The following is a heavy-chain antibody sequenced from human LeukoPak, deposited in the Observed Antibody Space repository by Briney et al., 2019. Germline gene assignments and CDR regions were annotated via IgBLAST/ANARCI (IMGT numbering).Heavy chain of an antibody. Sequence: SVKVSCKASGYSFTSHYMHWVRLTPGQGLEWLGGIIPVFGTTTYAQKFQAKVTMTADKSTNTAYLEISSLTSDDTAVYYCARCSPGDSSNFYAVLQYWGQGTQVTVST. CDR2: IIPVFGTT. D-gene: IGHD3-22*01. CDR3: ARCSPGDSSNFYAVLQY. CDR1: GYSFTSHY. J-gene: IGHJ4*02. V-gene: IGHV1-69*06.